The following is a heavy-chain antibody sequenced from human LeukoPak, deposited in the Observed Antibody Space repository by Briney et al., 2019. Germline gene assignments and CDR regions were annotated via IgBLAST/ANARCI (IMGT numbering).Heavy chain of an antibody. CDR1: GFTFSSYS. CDR2: ISSSSSYI. J-gene: IGHJ5*02. D-gene: IGHD5-12*01. Sequence: GSLRLSCAASGFTFSSYSMNWVRQAPGKGLEWVSSISSSSSYIYYADSVKGRFTISRDNAKNSLYLQMNSLRAEDTAVYYCARDLQVKEWLREEPFDPWGEGTLFTVSS. CDR3: ARDLQVKEWLREEPFDP. V-gene: IGHV3-21*01.